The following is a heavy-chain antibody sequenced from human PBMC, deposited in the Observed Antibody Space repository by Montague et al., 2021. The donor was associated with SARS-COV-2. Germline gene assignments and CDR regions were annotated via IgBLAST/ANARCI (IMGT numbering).Heavy chain of an antibody. CDR3: ARYYERSWDV. CDR2: IFENGDT. Sequence: SKTLSLTCTVSGVAISYGDWSWIRQPPGKGLEWIVTIFENGDTDHNPSLKSRVTVSEDTSQNQFSLRLSSVAAADTALYYCARYYERSWDVWGQGTTVTVSS. J-gene: IGHJ6*02. V-gene: IGHV4-4*09. D-gene: IGHD3-16*01. CDR1: GVAISYGD.